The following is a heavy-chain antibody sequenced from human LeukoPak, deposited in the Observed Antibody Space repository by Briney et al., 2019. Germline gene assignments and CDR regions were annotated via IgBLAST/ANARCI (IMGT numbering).Heavy chain of an antibody. J-gene: IGHJ5*02. V-gene: IGHV3-30-3*01. CDR1: GFTFSSYA. Sequence: GRSLRLSCAASGFTFSSYAMHWVRQAPGKGLEWVAVISYDGSNKYCADSVKGRFTISRDNSKNTLYLQMNSLRAEDTAVYYCARDRDYGGNHPGFDPWGQGTLVTVSS. D-gene: IGHD4-23*01. CDR3: ARDRDYGGNHPGFDP. CDR2: ISYDGSNK.